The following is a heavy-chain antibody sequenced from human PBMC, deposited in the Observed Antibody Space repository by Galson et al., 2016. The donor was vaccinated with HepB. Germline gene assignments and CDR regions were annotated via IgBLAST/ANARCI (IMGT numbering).Heavy chain of an antibody. CDR2: ISGDMNYI. CDR3: ARSALAIGGHKSFDF. D-gene: IGHD2/OR15-2a*01. J-gene: IGHJ4*02. CDR1: GFTFSTYP. Sequence: SLRLSCAGSGFTFSTYPMHWVRQAPGKGLEWVSSISGDMNYIYYADSVEGRFTISRDNARNSVFLQMNSLRVEDTAVYFCARSALAIGGHKSFDFWGQGTLGTVSS. V-gene: IGHV3-21*01.